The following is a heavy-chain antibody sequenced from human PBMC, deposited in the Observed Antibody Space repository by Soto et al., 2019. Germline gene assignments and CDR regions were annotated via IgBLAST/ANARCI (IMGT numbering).Heavy chain of an antibody. D-gene: IGHD3-9*01. CDR1: GFTFSSYA. CDR2: ISGSGGST. J-gene: IGHJ4*02. Sequence: GGSLRLSCAASGFTFSSYAMSWVRQAPGKGLEWVSAISGSGGSTYYADSVKGRFTISRDNSKNTLYLQMNSLRAEDTAVYYCAKEAYDILTGYLATFDYWGQGTLVTVSS. CDR3: AKEAYDILTGYLATFDY. V-gene: IGHV3-23*01.